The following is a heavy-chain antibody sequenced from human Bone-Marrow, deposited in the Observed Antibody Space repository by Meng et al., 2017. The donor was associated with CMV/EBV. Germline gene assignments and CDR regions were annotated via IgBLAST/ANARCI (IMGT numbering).Heavy chain of an antibody. Sequence: ASVKVSCKASGYTFTSYYMHWVRQAPGQGLEWMGIINPSGGSTSYAQKFQGRVTMTRDTSTSTVYMELSSLRSEDTAVYYCARGISPVGVVIIPSDFDYWGQGTLVTVSS. J-gene: IGHJ4*02. CDR2: INPSGGST. CDR3: ARGISPVGVVIIPSDFDY. CDR1: GYTFTSYY. V-gene: IGHV1-46*01. D-gene: IGHD3-3*01.